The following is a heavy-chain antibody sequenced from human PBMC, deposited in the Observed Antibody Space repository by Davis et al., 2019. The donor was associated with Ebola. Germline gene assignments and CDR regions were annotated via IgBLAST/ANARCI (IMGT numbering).Heavy chain of an antibody. J-gene: IGHJ5*02. V-gene: IGHV3-30*18. CDR3: AKSRAAGPRGGNWFDP. CDR2: ISSDGSRE. D-gene: IGHD6-13*01. CDR1: GFTFTTST. Sequence: GESLKISCVASGFTFTTSTMHWVRQAPGKGLEWVALISSDGSREYYPDSVKGRFTISRDNSKNTLDLQMSSLRPEDTAMYYCAKSRAAGPRGGNWFDPWGQGTLVTVSS.